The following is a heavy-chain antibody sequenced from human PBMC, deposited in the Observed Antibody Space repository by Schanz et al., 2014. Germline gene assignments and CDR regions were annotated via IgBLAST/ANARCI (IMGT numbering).Heavy chain of an antibody. CDR1: GYTFTGYS. D-gene: IGHD6-19*01. CDR2: VSPYSCDT. CDR3: ARENTAVAGMPRVMDV. J-gene: IGHJ6*02. Sequence: QVQLLQSGAEVKKPGASVKVSCKASGYTFTGYSMHWVRQAPGQGLEWMGRVSPYSCDTNYAQMFQGRVTLTTDTSISTAYMELSRLTSDDTAVFFCARENTAVAGMPRVMDVWGQGTTVTVTS. V-gene: IGHV1-2*06.